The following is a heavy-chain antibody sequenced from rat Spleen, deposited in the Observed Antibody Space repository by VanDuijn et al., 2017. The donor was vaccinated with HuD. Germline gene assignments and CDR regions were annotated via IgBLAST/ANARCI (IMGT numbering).Heavy chain of an antibody. Sequence: QVQLKESGPDLVQPSQTLSLTCTVVGFSLTSYHVHWVRQPPGKGLEWMGGIWGDGVTDYNSPLKSRLSISRDTSKGQVFLKMNSLQTDDTAIYFCTSLFLPHSRAFDYWGQGIMVTVSS. D-gene: IGHD3-5*01. CDR2: IWGDGVT. J-gene: IGHJ2*01. V-gene: IGHV2-1*01. CDR1: GFSLTSYH. CDR3: TSLFLPHSRAFDY.